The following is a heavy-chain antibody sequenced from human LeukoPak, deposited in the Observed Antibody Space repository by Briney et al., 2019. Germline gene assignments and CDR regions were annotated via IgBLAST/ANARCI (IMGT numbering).Heavy chain of an antibody. CDR3: ATGDKGYYDSSGYSLN. V-gene: IGHV1-24*01. J-gene: IGHJ4*02. CDR1: GYTLTELS. Sequence: ASVKVSCKVSGYTLTELSMHWVRQAPGKGLEWMGGFDPEDGETIYAQKFQGRVTMTEDTSTDTAYMELSSQRSEDTAVYYCATGDKGYYDSSGYSLNWGLGTLVTVSS. CDR2: FDPEDGET. D-gene: IGHD3-22*01.